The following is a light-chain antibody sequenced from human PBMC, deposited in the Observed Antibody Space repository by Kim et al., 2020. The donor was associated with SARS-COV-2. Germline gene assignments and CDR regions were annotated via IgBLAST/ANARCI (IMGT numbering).Light chain of an antibody. CDR3: QQCKGAPWT. CDR2: AAS. Sequence: GDSVPSTCPASQGFSKYLAGYQQEPGKVPEFLIYAASALRSGVPSRFSGSGSGTDFTLTITSLQPEDVAVYYCQQCKGAPWTFGHGTKVDIK. CDR1: QGFSKY. J-gene: IGKJ1*01. V-gene: IGKV1-27*01.